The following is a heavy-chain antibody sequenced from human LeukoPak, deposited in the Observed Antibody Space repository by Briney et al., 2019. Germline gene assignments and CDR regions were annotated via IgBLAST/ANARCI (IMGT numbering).Heavy chain of an antibody. Sequence: GGSLRLSCAASGLTFSSYWMSWVRQAPGKGLEWVANIKQDGSEKHYVDSVTGRFTISRDNTKNSLYLQMNSLRADDTAVYYCARDLAGPPQEAFDIWGQGTMVTVSS. CDR1: GLTFSSYW. CDR3: ARDLAGPPQEAFDI. CDR2: IKQDGSEK. J-gene: IGHJ3*02. V-gene: IGHV3-7*01.